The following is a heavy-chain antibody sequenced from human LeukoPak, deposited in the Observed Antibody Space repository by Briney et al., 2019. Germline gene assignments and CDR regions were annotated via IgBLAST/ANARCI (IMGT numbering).Heavy chain of an antibody. D-gene: IGHD2-2*01. CDR2: IYYSVSA. J-gene: IGHJ4*02. CDR1: GGSLSSGDYY. V-gene: IGHV4-30-4*08. CDR3: ASDFSSTSCIDY. Sequence: SETPSLTCTASGGSLSSGDYYWSWTRQPPGKGLEWIGYIYYSVSAYYNPSLKRRLTISVDTSKNQLSLKLSSVTAADTAVYYCASDFSSTSCIDYWGQGTLVTVSS.